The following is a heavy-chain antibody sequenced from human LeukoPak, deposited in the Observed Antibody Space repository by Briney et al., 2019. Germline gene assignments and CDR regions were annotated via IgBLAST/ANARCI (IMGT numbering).Heavy chain of an antibody. V-gene: IGHV1-69*06. CDR3: ARAIRGSKIASRYYFYYMDI. D-gene: IGHD3-10*01. CDR1: GYTFTSYY. J-gene: IGHJ6*03. Sequence: SVKVSCKASGYTFTSYYMHWVRQAPGQGLEWMGGIIPIFDTTNYAQNFQGRVTITADKSTNTAYMELSSLRSEDTAVYYCARAIRGSKIASRYYFYYMDIWGKGTTVTVSS. CDR2: IIPIFDTT.